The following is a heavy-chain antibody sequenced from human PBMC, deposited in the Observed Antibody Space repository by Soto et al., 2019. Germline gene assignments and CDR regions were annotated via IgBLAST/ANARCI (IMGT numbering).Heavy chain of an antibody. CDR3: ARSEATVRNY. J-gene: IGHJ4*02. V-gene: IGHV4-4*02. D-gene: IGHD4-17*01. Sequence: QVQLQESGPGLVKPSGTLSLTCTVSGGSMSSSNWWNWVRQPPGKGLEWIGETHHSGRTNYNPSLKGRVTLSVDKSKNHFSLKLSSVTAADTAVYYCARSEATVRNYWGQGTLVTVSS. CDR2: THHSGRT. CDR1: GGSMSSSNW.